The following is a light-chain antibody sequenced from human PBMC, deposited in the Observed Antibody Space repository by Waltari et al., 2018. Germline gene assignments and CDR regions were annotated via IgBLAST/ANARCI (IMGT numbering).Light chain of an antibody. CDR2: RSD. J-gene: IGLJ3*02. CDR1: ASNIGHNL. CDR3: AAWDDSLNGHWV. V-gene: IGLV1-44*01. Sequence: QSVLTQPPSASGTPGQRVTISCSGRASNIGHNLVNWYQQLPGKAPTLIIYRSDQRPSGVHDRFSGAKSGTSGSLAISGLQSEDEADYYCAAWDDSLNGHWVFGGGTKVTVL.